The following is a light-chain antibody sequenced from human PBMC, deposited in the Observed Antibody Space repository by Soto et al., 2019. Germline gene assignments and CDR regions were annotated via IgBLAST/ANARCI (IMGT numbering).Light chain of an antibody. V-gene: IGLV2-8*01. J-gene: IGLJ1*01. CDR3: SSFAGSNNFPYV. CDR2: EIN. Sequence: QSVLTQPPSASGSTGQSVTISCTGNSSDVGAYDYVSWYQQHPGKAPKLMIYEINKRPSGVPDRFSGSKSGNTASLTVSGLQAEDEADYYCSSFAGSNNFPYVFGTGTKVTVL. CDR1: SSDVGAYDY.